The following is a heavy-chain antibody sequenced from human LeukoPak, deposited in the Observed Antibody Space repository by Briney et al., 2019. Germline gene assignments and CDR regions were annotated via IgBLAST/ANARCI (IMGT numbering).Heavy chain of an antibody. D-gene: IGHD1-26*01. J-gene: IGHJ4*02. V-gene: IGHV3-21*01. CDR1: GFTFSNYI. Sequence: KPGGSLRLSCAASGFTFSNYIMSWVRQARGKGLECVPFISSSSSYIYYADSVRGRFTISRDNAKDSLYLQMNSLRAEDTAVYYCARGSIVGADYFDYWGQGTLVTVSS. CDR2: ISSSSSYI. CDR3: ARGSIVGADYFDY.